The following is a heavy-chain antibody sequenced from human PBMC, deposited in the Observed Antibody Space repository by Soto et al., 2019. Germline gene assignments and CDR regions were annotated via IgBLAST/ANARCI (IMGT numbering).Heavy chain of an antibody. J-gene: IGHJ4*02. Sequence: GASVKVSCKASGYTFTSYGITWVRQAPGQGLEWMGGIIPIFGTANYAQKFQGRVTITADESTSTAYMELSSLRSEDTAVYYYASGLDYGDYGGCYYFDYWGRGTLVTVSS. CDR3: ASGLDYGDYGGCYYFDY. V-gene: IGHV1-69*13. CDR1: GYTFTSYG. CDR2: IIPIFGTA. D-gene: IGHD4-17*01.